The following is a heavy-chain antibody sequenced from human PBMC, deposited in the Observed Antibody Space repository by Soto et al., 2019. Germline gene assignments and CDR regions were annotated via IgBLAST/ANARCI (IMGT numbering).Heavy chain of an antibody. Sequence: QVQLVQSGAEVKKPGSSVKVSCKASGGTFSSYAISWVRQAPGQGLEWMGGIIPIFGTATYAQKFQGRVTITADESTSTADMELSSLRSDDTAVYDCARVDHSTGYSRSGIDYWGQGTLVTVSS. CDR3: ARVDHSTGYSRSGIDY. V-gene: IGHV1-69*01. CDR2: IIPIFGTA. J-gene: IGHJ4*02. CDR1: GGTFSSYA. D-gene: IGHD6-13*01.